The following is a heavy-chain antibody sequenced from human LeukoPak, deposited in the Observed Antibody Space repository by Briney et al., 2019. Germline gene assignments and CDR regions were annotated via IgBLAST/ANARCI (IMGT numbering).Heavy chain of an antibody. CDR3: AKDRGRWLQFPVV. J-gene: IGHJ4*02. D-gene: IGHD5-24*01. CDR1: GFTFDDYA. CDR2: IRWNSGSI. V-gene: IGHV3-9*01. Sequence: GGSLRLSCAASGFTFDDYAMHWVRQAPGKGLEWVSGIRWNSGSIGYADSVKGRFTISRDNAKNSLYLQMNSLRAEDTALYYCAKDRGRWLQFPVVWGQGTLVTVSS.